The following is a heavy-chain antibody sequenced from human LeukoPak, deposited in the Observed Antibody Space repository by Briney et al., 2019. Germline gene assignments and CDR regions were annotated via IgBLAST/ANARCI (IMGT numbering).Heavy chain of an antibody. V-gene: IGHV3-48*03. Sequence: PGGSLRLSCAASGFTFSSYEMNWVGQAPGKGLEGVSYFRSSGSTRYYADSVKGRFTISRDNAKNSLYLQMNSLRAEDTAVYYCVYSGDYEKGYWGQGTLVTVSS. CDR1: GFTFSSYE. CDR2: FRSSGSTR. D-gene: IGHD4-17*01. CDR3: VYSGDYEKGY. J-gene: IGHJ4*02.